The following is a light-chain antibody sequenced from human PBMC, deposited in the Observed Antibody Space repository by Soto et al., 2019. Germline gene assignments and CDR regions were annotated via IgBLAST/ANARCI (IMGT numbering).Light chain of an antibody. CDR1: SGHSSYA. CDR2: LDSDGSH. V-gene: IGLV4-69*01. CDR3: QTWGTGIHVV. J-gene: IGLJ2*01. Sequence: QALVTQSPSASASLGASVKLTCTLSSGHSSYAIAWHQQQPEKGPRYLMKLDSDGSHTKGDAIPDRFSGSSSGAERYLTISSLQSEDEADYYCQTWGTGIHVVFGGGTQLTVL.